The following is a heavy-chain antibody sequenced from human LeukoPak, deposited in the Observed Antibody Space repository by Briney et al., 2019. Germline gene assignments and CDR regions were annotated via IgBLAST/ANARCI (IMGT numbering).Heavy chain of an antibody. V-gene: IGHV4-34*01. Sequence: SETLSLTCAVYGGSFSGYYWSWIRQPPGKGLEWIGEINHSGSTNYNPSLKSRVTISVDTSKNQFSLKLSSVTAADTAVYYCARRGKAARRLDVWGKGTTVTVSS. CDR3: ARRGKAARRLDV. CDR2: INHSGST. D-gene: IGHD6-6*01. J-gene: IGHJ6*04. CDR1: GGSFSGYY.